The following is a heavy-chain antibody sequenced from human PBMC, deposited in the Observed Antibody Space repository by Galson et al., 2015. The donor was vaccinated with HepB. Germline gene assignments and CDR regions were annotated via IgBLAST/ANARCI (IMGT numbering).Heavy chain of an antibody. CDR1: GGSISSGSYY. CDR3: ARGELELRGGYYYYYYGMDV. CDR2: IYTSGST. J-gene: IGHJ6*02. Sequence: TLSLTCTVSGGSISSGSYYWSWIRQPAGKGLEWIGRIYTSGSTNYNPSLKSRVTISVDTSKNQFSLKLSSVTAADTAVYYCARGELELRGGYYYYYYGMDVWGQGTTVTVSS. D-gene: IGHD1-7*01. V-gene: IGHV4-61*02.